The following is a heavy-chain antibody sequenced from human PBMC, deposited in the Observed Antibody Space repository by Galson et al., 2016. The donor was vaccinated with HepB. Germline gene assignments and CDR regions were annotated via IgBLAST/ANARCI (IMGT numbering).Heavy chain of an antibody. CDR3: ARDGGVAGFFALDS. J-gene: IGHJ5*01. V-gene: IGHV3-33*01. D-gene: IGHD6-19*01. Sequence: SLRLSCAASGFTFSTYGMHWVRQAPGKGLEWVSLTWFDGSNSFYADSVKGRFTISRDNARNTLYLQMNSLRAEDTAVYYYARDGGVAGFFALDSWGQGTLVTVSS. CDR1: GFTFSTYG. CDR2: TWFDGSNS.